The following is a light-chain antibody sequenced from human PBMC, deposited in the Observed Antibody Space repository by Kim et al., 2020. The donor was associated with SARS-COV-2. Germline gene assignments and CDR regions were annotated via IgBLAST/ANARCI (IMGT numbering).Light chain of an antibody. CDR1: SSNIGAGYD. CDR3: QSYDSSLSGSKV. V-gene: IGLV1-40*01. Sequence: VTISCTGSSSNIGAGYDVNWYQQLPGTAPKVLIYGNINRPSGVPDRFSGSKSVTSASLAITGLQAEDEADYYCQSYDSSLSGSKVFGGGTKLTVL. CDR2: GNI. J-gene: IGLJ3*02.